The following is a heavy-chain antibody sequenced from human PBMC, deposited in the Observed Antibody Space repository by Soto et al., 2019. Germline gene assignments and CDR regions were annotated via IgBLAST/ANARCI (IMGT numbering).Heavy chain of an antibody. J-gene: IGHJ4*02. CDR1: GYTFNLYG. CDR2: ISGYNGNA. V-gene: IGHV1-18*04. D-gene: IGHD3-9*01. Sequence: QVQLVQSAGEVRKPGASVEVSCKTSGYTFNLYGMTWLRQAPGQGLEWMGWISGYNGNATYAQKFKGRVVLTIDTSTTTAHMELGSLTSDDTAVYYCARILQTSRALGHWGQGTLVTVSS. CDR3: ARILQTSRALGH.